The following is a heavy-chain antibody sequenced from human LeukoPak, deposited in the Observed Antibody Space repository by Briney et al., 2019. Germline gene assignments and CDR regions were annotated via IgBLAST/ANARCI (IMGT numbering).Heavy chain of an antibody. J-gene: IGHJ6*02. Sequence: ASVKVSCKASGYTFTGYYMHWVRQAPGQGVEWMGRINPNSGGTNYAQKFQGWVTMTRDTSISTAYMELSRLRSDDTAVYYCAREDSSSTGYYYYGMDVWGQGTTVTVSS. CDR2: INPNSGGT. CDR1: GYTFTGYY. CDR3: AREDSSSTGYYYYGMDV. V-gene: IGHV1-2*04. D-gene: IGHD6-13*01.